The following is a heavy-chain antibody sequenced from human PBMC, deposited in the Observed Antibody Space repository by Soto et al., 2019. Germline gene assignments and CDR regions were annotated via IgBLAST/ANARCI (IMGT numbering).Heavy chain of an antibody. Sequence: SETLSLTCTVSGGSISSYYWSWIRQPPGKGLEWIGYIYYSGSTNYNPSLKSRVTISVDTSKNQFSLKLSSVTAADTAVYYCARGGGYYDSSGYYYFDYWGQGTLVTVSS. CDR2: IYYSGST. J-gene: IGHJ4*02. CDR3: ARGGGYYDSSGYYYFDY. D-gene: IGHD3-22*01. CDR1: GGSISSYY. V-gene: IGHV4-59*01.